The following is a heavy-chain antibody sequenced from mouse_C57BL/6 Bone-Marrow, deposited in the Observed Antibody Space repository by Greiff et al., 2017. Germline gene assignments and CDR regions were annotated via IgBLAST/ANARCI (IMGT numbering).Heavy chain of an antibody. J-gene: IGHJ1*03. CDR1: GYTFTSYW. CDR3: ARDYYGSSYWYFDV. CDR2: IDPSDSET. V-gene: IGHV1-52*01. Sequence: QVQLQQPGAELVRPGSSVKLSCKASGYTFTSYWMHWVKQRPIQGLEWIGNIDPSDSETHYNQKFKDKATLTVDKSSSTAYMQLSSLTSEDYAVYYCARDYYGSSYWYFDVWGTGTTVTVSS. D-gene: IGHD1-1*01.